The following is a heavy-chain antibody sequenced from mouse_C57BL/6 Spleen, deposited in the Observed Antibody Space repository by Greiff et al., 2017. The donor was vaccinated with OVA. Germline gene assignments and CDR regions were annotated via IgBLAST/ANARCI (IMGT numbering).Heavy chain of an antibody. Sequence: EVKVEESGEGLVKPGGSLKLSCAASGFTFSSYAMSWVRQTPEKRLEWVAYISSGGDYIYYADTVKGRFTISRDNARNTLYLQMSSLKSEDTAMYYCTRDQANWDLDYWGQGTTLTVSS. CDR1: GFTFSSYA. J-gene: IGHJ2*01. V-gene: IGHV5-9-1*02. D-gene: IGHD4-1*01. CDR3: TRDQANWDLDY. CDR2: ISSGGDYI.